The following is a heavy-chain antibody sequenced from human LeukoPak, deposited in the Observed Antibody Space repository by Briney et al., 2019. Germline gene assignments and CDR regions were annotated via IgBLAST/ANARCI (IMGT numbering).Heavy chain of an antibody. CDR1: GFTFSSHG. Sequence: GGSLRLSCAASGFTFSSHGMHWVRQAPGKGLEWVSAISGSGGSTYYADSVKGRFTISRDNSKNTLYLQMNSLRADDTALYYCAKGDRGYCSGASCYPFDYWGQGTLVTVSS. J-gene: IGHJ4*02. CDR3: AKGDRGYCSGASCYPFDY. D-gene: IGHD2-15*01. CDR2: ISGSGGST. V-gene: IGHV3-23*01.